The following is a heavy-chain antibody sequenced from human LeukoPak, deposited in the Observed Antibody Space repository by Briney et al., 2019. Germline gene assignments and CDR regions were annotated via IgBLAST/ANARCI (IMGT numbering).Heavy chain of an antibody. CDR1: GFTISGHT. Sequence: NPGGSLRLSCGVSGFTISGHTLHWVRQAPGKGLEWVSSISSGGNYIHYADSVKGRFTISRDNANNSLYLRMNSLRVEDTAVYYCAIWSRYTFIDVSGTIDYWGQGTLVTVSS. J-gene: IGHJ4*02. D-gene: IGHD1-1*01. V-gene: IGHV3-21*01. CDR3: AIWSRYTFIDVSGTIDY. CDR2: ISSGGNYI.